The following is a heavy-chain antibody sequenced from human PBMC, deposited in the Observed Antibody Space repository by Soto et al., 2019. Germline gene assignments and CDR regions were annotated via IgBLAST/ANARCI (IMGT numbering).Heavy chain of an antibody. D-gene: IGHD3-10*01. CDR3: AHRLGAGFGKAQKYNWFDP. CDR1: GFSLSTSGVG. V-gene: IGHV2-5*01. CDR2: IYWNDDK. Sequence: QITLKESGPTLVKPTQTLTLTCTFSGFSLSTSGVGVGWIRQPPGKALEWLALIYWNDDKRYSPSLKSRLTITKDTSKNQVVLTMTNMDPVDTATYYCAHRLGAGFGKAQKYNWFDPWGQGTLVTVSS. J-gene: IGHJ5*02.